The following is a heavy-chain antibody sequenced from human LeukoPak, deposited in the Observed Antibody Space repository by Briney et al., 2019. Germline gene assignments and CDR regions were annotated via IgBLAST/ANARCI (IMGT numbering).Heavy chain of an antibody. V-gene: IGHV4-4*09. CDR2: TYTSGSN. Sequence: SETLSLTCTVSGGFISSYYWSWIRQPPGKGLEWIGYTYTSGSNNFNPSLKSRVTISVDTSKNQFSLKLSSVTAADTAVYYCAGHGYCSSTSCYEDYWGQGTLVTVSS. CDR1: GGFISSYY. J-gene: IGHJ4*02. D-gene: IGHD2-2*03. CDR3: AGHGYCSSTSCYEDY.